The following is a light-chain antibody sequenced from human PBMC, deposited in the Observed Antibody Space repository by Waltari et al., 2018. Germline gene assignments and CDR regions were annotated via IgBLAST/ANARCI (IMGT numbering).Light chain of an antibody. Sequence: DIVLTQSPGTLSLSPGERATLSCRARQTVRATYLAWYQQKPGQPPTLVIHATSIRATGIPDRFSGSGSGTDFSLTISSREPEDFAVYYCQQYDISPLTFGGGTKVETK. V-gene: IGKV3-20*01. CDR2: ATS. CDR1: QTVRATY. CDR3: QQYDISPLT. J-gene: IGKJ4*01.